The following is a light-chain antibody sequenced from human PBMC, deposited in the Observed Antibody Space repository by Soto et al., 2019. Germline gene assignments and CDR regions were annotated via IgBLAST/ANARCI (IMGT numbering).Light chain of an antibody. CDR1: SSDVGGYNY. Sequence: QSALTQPASVSGSPGQSITISCTGTSSDVGGYNYVSWYQQHPGKAPKLMIYEVSTRPSGVSNRFSGSKSGSTASLTISGLQAEDEADYYCSSYTSSSTPLYVFGTGTKLTVL. J-gene: IGLJ1*01. V-gene: IGLV2-14*01. CDR2: EVS. CDR3: SSYTSSSTPLYV.